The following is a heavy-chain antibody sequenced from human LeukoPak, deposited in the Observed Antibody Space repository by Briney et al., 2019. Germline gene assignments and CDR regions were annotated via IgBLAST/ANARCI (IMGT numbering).Heavy chain of an antibody. CDR1: GGSISSRTYY. CDR2: IYYSGSI. CDR3: ARVDSLKYFDY. J-gene: IGHJ4*02. V-gene: IGHV4-39*07. Sequence: SETLSLTCTVSGGSISSRTYYWGWIRQPPGKGLEWIGSIYYSGSIYYNPSLKSRVTISVDTSKNQFSLKLSSVTAADTAVYYCARVDSLKYFDYWGQGTLVTVSS. D-gene: IGHD3-22*01.